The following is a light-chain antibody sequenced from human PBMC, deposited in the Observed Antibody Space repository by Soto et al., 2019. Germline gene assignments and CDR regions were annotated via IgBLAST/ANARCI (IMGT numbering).Light chain of an antibody. J-gene: IGKJ5*01. V-gene: IGKV3-11*01. Sequence: EVVLTQSPATLSFFPGGRGTLSSRASQSVSHALAWYQQKPGQAPRLLIHDASSRATGIPARFSGSGSETDFTLTISSLEPEDFAVYYCQQRGSWPPSITFGQGTRLEIK. CDR1: QSVSHA. CDR2: DAS. CDR3: QQRGSWPPSIT.